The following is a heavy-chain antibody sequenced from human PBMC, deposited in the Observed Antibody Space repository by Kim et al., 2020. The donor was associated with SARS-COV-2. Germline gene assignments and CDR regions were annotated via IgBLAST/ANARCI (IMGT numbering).Heavy chain of an antibody. D-gene: IGHD3-22*01. CDR2: IDADNGNT. V-gene: IGHV1-3*01. CDR1: GYSFTNYG. J-gene: IGHJ4*02. CDR3: ARDYYYDSSGEFDD. Sequence: ASVKVSCKASGYSFTNYGIHWVRQAPGQGLEWMGWIDADNGNTKYAQKFQGRVTITTDTSTNTAYMEVSSLRSEDSAVYYCARDYYYDSSGEFDDWSQGT.